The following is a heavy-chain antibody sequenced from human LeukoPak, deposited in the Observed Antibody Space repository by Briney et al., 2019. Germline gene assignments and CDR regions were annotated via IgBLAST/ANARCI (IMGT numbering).Heavy chain of an antibody. Sequence: GGSLRLSCVASGFTFTNYAMSWVRQAPGKGLEWVSYIRGSGGTTHYADSVKGRFTISRDNSKNTVYLQMNSLRDEDTAVYYCAKDLWTSQDFDYWGQGTRVSVFS. CDR3: AKDLWTSQDFDY. CDR1: GFTFTNYA. D-gene: IGHD2/OR15-2a*01. J-gene: IGHJ4*02. V-gene: IGHV3-23*01. CDR2: IRGSGGTT.